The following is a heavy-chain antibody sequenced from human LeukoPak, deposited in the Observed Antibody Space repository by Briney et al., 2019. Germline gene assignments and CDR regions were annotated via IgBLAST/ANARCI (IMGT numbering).Heavy chain of an antibody. J-gene: IGHJ4*02. CDR2: IIPILGIA. CDR3: ARGATVVTGRFDY. CDR1: GGTFSSYA. Sequence: ASVKVSCKASGGTFSSYAISWVRQAPGQGLEWMGRIIPILGIANYAQKFQGRVTITADKSTSTAYMELSSLRSEDTAVYYCARGATVVTGRFDYWGQGTLVTVSS. V-gene: IGHV1-69*04. D-gene: IGHD4-23*01.